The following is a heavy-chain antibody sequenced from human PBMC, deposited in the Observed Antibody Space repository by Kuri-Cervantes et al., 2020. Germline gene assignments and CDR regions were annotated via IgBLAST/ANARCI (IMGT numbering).Heavy chain of an antibody. CDR3: ARLKVPGWNTSDYSGAIFDY. D-gene: IGHD4-23*01. J-gene: IGHJ4*02. Sequence: GSLRLSCVASGFAFSSYGIHWIRQPPGKGLEWIGNVYHSGSTNYNPSLKGRVTLSIDTSKNQFSLNLISVTASDTAVFSCARLKVPGWNTSDYSGAIFDYWGKGSVVTVSS. CDR2: VYHSGST. CDR1: GFAFSSYG. V-gene: IGHV4-59*01.